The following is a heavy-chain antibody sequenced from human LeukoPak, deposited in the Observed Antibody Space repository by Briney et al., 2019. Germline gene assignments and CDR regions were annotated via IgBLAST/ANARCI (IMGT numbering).Heavy chain of an antibody. V-gene: IGHV4-59*01. D-gene: IGHD3-10*01. J-gene: IGHJ6*03. CDR2: IYYSGST. Sequence: SETLSLTCTVSGGSISSYYWSWIRQPPGKGLEWIGYIYYSGSTNYNLSLKSRVTISVDTSKNQFSLKLSSVTAADTAVYYCARYGVDHYYYMDVWGKGTTVTVSS. CDR1: GGSISSYY. CDR3: ARYGVDHYYYMDV.